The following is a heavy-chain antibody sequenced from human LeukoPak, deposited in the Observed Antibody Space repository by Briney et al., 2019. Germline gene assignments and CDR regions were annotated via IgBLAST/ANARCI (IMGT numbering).Heavy chain of an antibody. J-gene: IGHJ2*01. CDR1: GYTLTSHG. CDR2: ISPFNRKR. V-gene: IGHV1-18*01. CDR3: ARDRFYSDSSGYVPLYFDL. D-gene: IGHD3-22*01. Sequence: PGASVKVSCKASGYTLTSHGISWVRQAPGQGLEWMGWISPFNRKRDYAQRLQGRVTMTTDTSTSTAYMELRSLRSDDTAVYYCARDRFYSDSSGYVPLYFDLWGRGTLVTVSS.